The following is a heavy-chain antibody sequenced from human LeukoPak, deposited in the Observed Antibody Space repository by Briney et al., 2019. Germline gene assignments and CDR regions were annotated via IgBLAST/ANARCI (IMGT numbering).Heavy chain of an antibody. CDR3: ARAAKVYTGTNWFDP. V-gene: IGHV1-18*01. Sequence: ASVKVSCKASGYTFTSYGISWVRQAPGQGLEWMGWISAYNGNTNYAQKLQGRVTMTTDTSTSTAYMELRSLRSDDTAVYYCARAAKVYTGTNWFDPWGQGTLVTVSS. D-gene: IGHD1-14*01. CDR2: ISAYNGNT. J-gene: IGHJ5*02. CDR1: GYTFTSYG.